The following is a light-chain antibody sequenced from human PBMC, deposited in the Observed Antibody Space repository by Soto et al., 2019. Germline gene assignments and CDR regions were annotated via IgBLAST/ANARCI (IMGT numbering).Light chain of an antibody. J-gene: IGLJ1*01. CDR1: SSDVGSHNL. Sequence: QSVLTQPASVSGSPGQSITISCTGTSSDVGSHNLASWQQLPPGDATHLITVDASKRPGRVSNRFSCSKSGSAAFLIISVLQAEDEDYYYGCSNAAGSTYVFGTGTKVTVL. CDR2: DAS. CDR3: CSNAAGSTYV. V-gene: IGLV2-23*01.